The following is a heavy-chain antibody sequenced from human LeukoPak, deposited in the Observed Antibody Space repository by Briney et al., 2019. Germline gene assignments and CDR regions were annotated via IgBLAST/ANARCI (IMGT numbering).Heavy chain of an antibody. D-gene: IGHD3-16*02. CDR2: ISYDGSNK. CDR1: GFTFSSYA. CDR3: ARADFEYYDYVWGSYRTTGYFDY. Sequence: GSLRLSCAASGFTFSSYAMHWVRQAPGKGLEWVAVISYDGSNKYYADSVKGRFTISRDNSKNTLYLQMNSLRAEDTAVYYCARADFEYYDYVWGSYRTTGYFDYWGQGTLVTVSS. V-gene: IGHV3-30-3*01. J-gene: IGHJ4*02.